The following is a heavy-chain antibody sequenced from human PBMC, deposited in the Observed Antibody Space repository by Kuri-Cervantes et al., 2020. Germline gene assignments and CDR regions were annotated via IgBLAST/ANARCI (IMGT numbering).Heavy chain of an antibody. V-gene: IGHV3-21*01. J-gene: IGHJ6*03. CDR2: ISSSSTYI. CDR3: AGGEGLYYNSYMDV. Sequence: GGSLRLPCAASGFTFSNAWMSWVRQAPGKGLEWVASISSSSTYINYADAVKGRFTISRDNSKNSLYLQMNSLRAEDTAVYYCAGGEGLYYNSYMDVWGKGTTVTVSS. CDR1: GFTFSNAW. D-gene: IGHD3-16*01.